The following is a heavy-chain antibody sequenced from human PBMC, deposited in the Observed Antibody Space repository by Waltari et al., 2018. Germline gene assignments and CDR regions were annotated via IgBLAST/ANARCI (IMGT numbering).Heavy chain of an antibody. CDR2: IKQDGSEK. D-gene: IGHD3-22*01. J-gene: IGHJ4*02. CDR1: GFTFSSYW. V-gene: IGHV3-7*01. CDR3: ARVCDSSGYYYYFDY. Sequence: EVQLVESGGGLVQPGGSLRLSCAASGFTFSSYWMSWVRQAPGKGLEWVANIKQDGSEKYYVDSVKGRFTISRDNAKNSLYLQMNSLRAEDTAVYYCARVCDSSGYYYYFDYWGQGTLVTVSS.